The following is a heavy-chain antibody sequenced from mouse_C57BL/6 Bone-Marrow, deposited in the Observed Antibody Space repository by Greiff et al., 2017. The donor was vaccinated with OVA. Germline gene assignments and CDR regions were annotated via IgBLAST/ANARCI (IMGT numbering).Heavy chain of an antibody. CDR1: GYTFTDYY. V-gene: IGHV1-19*01. D-gene: IGHD1-1*01. Sequence: VHVKQSGPVLVKPGASVKMSCKASGYTFTDYYMNWVKQSHGKSLEWIGVINPYNGGTSYNQKFKGKATLTVDKSSSTAYMELNSLTSEDSAVYYCARGYYGSSSRFAYWGQGTLVTVSA. CDR3: ARGYYGSSSRFAY. CDR2: INPYNGGT. J-gene: IGHJ3*01.